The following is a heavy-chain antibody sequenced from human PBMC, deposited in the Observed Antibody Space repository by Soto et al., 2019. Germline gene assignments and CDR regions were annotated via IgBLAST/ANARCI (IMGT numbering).Heavy chain of an antibody. J-gene: IGHJ4*02. CDR2: ISSSGDTT. V-gene: IGHV3-48*02. CDR3: ARLPKGSLVTA. CDR1: GFRFSDHS. D-gene: IGHD2-21*02. Sequence: VQLVESGGGLVSPGGSLTLSCVGSGFRFSDHSMHWVRRAPGTGLQWLSYISSSGDTTHYADSVRGRFTVSRDNAKYSVFLRMDSLRDDDTAMYYCARLPKGSLVTAWGQGTLVTVSS.